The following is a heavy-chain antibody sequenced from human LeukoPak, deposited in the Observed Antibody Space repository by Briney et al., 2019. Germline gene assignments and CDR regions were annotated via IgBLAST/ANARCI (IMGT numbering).Heavy chain of an antibody. CDR1: GFTFCSYG. D-gene: IGHD5-12*01. CDR2: IRYDGSNK. Sequence: PGGSLRLSCAASGFTFCSYGMYWFRQAPRKGLEWVAFIRYDGSNKYYADSVKGRFTISRDNSKNTLYLQMNSLRAEDTAVYYCAKAFGGYDYFDYWGQGTLVTVSS. CDR3: AKAFGGYDYFDY. J-gene: IGHJ4*02. V-gene: IGHV3-30*02.